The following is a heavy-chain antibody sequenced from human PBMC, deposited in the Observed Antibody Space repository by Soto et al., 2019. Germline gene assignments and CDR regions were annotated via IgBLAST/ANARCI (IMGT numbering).Heavy chain of an antibody. J-gene: IGHJ4*02. Sequence: HPGGSLRLSCAASAFTFRSYAMSWVRQAPGKGLEWVSAITASADTTYYADSVKGRFTISRDNSKNTLYLRMNSLRAEDTALYYCAKDLQSSIITMVKNYWGQGTLVTVSS. CDR2: ITASADTT. CDR3: AKDLQSSIITMVKNY. D-gene: IGHD3-10*01. CDR1: AFTFRSYA. V-gene: IGHV3-23*01.